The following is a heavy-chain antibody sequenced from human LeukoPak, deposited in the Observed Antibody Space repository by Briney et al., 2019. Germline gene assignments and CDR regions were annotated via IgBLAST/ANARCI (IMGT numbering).Heavy chain of an antibody. CDR1: GFTFSSYA. V-gene: IGHV3-23*01. CDR2: ISGSGGST. J-gene: IGHJ4*02. Sequence: PGGSLRLSCAASGFTFSSYAMSWVRQAPGKGLEWVSAISGSGGSTCYADSVEGRFTISRDNSKNTLYLQMNSLRAEDTAVYYCAKDLQYYDFWSGYSLDYWGQGTLVTVSS. CDR3: AKDLQYYDFWSGYSLDY. D-gene: IGHD3-3*01.